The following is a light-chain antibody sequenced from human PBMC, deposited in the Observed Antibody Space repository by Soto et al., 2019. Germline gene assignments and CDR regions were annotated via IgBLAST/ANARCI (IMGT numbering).Light chain of an antibody. Sequence: EIVLTQSPGTLSLSPGERATLSCRASQSVSSTYLAWYQQKPVQAPRLLLYGASSRATGIPDRFSGSGSGTDFTLTISRLEPEDFGVYYCQKYGSSPPYTFGQGTKLEIK. J-gene: IGKJ2*01. CDR2: GAS. V-gene: IGKV3-20*01. CDR1: QSVSSTY. CDR3: QKYGSSPPYT.